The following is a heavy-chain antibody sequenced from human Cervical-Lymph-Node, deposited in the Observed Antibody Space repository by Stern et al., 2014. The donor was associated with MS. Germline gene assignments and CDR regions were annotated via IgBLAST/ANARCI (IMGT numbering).Heavy chain of an antibody. CDR2: ISHSGDT. V-gene: IGHV4-59*08. CDR1: GGSISSRY. J-gene: IGHJ4*02. CDR3: ARLSTAVDF. Sequence: VQLVESGPGLVKPSETLSLTCAVSGGSISSRYWGWIRQPPGKGLEWIGLISHSGDTKYNPSLKSRVTISLDTSQNQLSLKVPSVTAADTAVYYCARLSTAVDFWGQGTLVTVSS.